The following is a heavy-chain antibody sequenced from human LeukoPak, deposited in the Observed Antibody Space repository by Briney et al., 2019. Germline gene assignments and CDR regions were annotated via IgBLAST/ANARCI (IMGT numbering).Heavy chain of an antibody. CDR2: ISYDGSNK. V-gene: IGHV3-30-3*01. J-gene: IGHJ5*02. D-gene: IGHD5-24*01. CDR1: GFTFSSYA. CDR3: ARDEAGREMPTGP. Sequence: PGRSLRLSCAASGFTFSSYAMHWVRQAPGKGLEWVAVISYDGSNKYYADSVKGRFTISRDNSKNTLYLQMNSLRAEDTAVYSCARDEAGREMPTGPWGQGTLVTVSS.